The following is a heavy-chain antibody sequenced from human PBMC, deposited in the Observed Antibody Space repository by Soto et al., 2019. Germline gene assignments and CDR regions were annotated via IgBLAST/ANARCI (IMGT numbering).Heavy chain of an antibody. Sequence: QVQLQESGPGLVKPSGTLSLTCAVSGGSISSSNWWSWVRQPPGKGLEWIGEMYHSGSTNHNPSRKSRVTIAVDQTKNQFSLKLSSVTAADTAVYYCARAHCSGGSCYSVQHWFDPWGQGTLVTVSS. V-gene: IGHV4-4*02. CDR2: MYHSGST. J-gene: IGHJ5*02. D-gene: IGHD2-15*01. CDR3: ARAHCSGGSCYSVQHWFDP. CDR1: GGSISSSNW.